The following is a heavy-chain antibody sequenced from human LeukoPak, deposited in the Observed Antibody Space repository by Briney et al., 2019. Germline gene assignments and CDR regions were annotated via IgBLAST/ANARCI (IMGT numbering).Heavy chain of an antibody. CDR1: GYSFTSYW. V-gene: IGHV5-51*02. Sequence: LGGSRKISWKGSGYSFTSYWSGGSGQMHGKGLGGMGFIYPVDSDTRYSSSFQGQVTLSADTSISTDYLQWRSMKASDTAMYYCARQVPAVNLGAFDIWGQGTLVTVSS. CDR2: IYPVDSDT. D-gene: IGHD2-2*01. CDR3: ARQVPAVNLGAFDI. J-gene: IGHJ3*02.